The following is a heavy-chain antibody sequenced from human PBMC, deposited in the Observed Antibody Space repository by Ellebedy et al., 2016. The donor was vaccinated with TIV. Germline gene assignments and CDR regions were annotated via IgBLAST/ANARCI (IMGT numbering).Heavy chain of an antibody. CDR1: GYSFSTYW. V-gene: IGHV5-51*01. Sequence: GESLKISCKGLGYSFSTYWIAWVRQMPGKGLEWMGIIYPGDSDTRYSPSFQGQVTISADKSISTAYLQWSSLKASDTAMYYCARGILRYFDRFDFWGQGTLVTVSS. CDR2: IYPGDSDT. CDR3: ARGILRYFDRFDF. J-gene: IGHJ4*02. D-gene: IGHD3-9*01.